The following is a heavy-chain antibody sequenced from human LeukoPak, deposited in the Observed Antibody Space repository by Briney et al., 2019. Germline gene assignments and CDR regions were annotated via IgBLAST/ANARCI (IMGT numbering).Heavy chain of an antibody. Sequence: SQTLSLTCAVSGGSISSGGYSWSWIRQPPGKGLEWIGYIYHSGSTYYNPSLKSRVTISVDRSKNQFSLKLSSVTAADTAVYYCARHSNYDFWSGYHLSFDPWGQGTLVTVSS. D-gene: IGHD3-3*01. CDR2: IYHSGST. V-gene: IGHV4-30-2*01. CDR1: GGSISSGGYS. CDR3: ARHSNYDFWSGYHLSFDP. J-gene: IGHJ5*02.